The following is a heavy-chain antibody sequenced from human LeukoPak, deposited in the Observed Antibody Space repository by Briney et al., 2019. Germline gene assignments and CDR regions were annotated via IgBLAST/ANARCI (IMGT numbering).Heavy chain of an antibody. Sequence: ASVKVSCKVSGYTLTELSMHWVRQAPGKGLEWMGGFDPEDGETIYAQRFQGRVTMTEDTSTDTAYMELSSLRSEDTAVYYCAIPGLEMATIDFAFDIWGQGTMVTVSS. CDR3: AIPGLEMATIDFAFDI. CDR1: GYTLTELS. J-gene: IGHJ3*02. D-gene: IGHD5-24*01. CDR2: FDPEDGET. V-gene: IGHV1-24*01.